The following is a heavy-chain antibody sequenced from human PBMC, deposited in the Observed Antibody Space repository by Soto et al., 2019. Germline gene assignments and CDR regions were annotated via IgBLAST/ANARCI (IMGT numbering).Heavy chain of an antibody. CDR3: ARGKNAVVTVTNRAFEI. D-gene: IGHD2-21*02. J-gene: IGHJ3*02. V-gene: IGHV3-13*01. Sequence: PGGSLRLSCAASGFTFSHYDMHWVRQGPGKGLEWVSAIGYTGDTYYPDSVKGRFINSRQNAKNSLYLEMNNLRAGDTAVYYCARGKNAVVTVTNRAFEIWGRGTMVTVSS. CDR1: GFTFSHYD. CDR2: IGYTGDT.